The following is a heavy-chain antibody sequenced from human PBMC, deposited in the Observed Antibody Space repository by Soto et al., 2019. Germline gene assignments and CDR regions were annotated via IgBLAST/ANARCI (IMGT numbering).Heavy chain of an antibody. CDR3: ARDRLSRVYCSGGSCFSDAFDI. CDR1: GYTFTSYA. D-gene: IGHD2-15*01. J-gene: IGHJ3*02. Sequence: GASVKVSCKASGYTFTSYAMHWVRQAPGQRIEWMGWINAGNGNTKYSQKFQGRVTITRDTSASTAYMELSSLRSEDTAVYYCARDRLSRVYCSGGSCFSDAFDIWGQGTMVT. V-gene: IGHV1-3*01. CDR2: INAGNGNT.